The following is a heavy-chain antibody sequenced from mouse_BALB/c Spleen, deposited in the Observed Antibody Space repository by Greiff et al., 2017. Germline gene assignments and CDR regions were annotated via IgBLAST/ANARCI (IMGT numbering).Heavy chain of an antibody. CDR1: GYTFTSYT. CDR2: INPSSGYT. CDR3: ARRGVVADWYFDV. V-gene: IGHV1-4*02. Sequence: VQLQQSAAELARPGASVKMSCKASGYTFTSYTMHWVKQRPGQGLEWIGYINPSSGYTEYNQKFKDKTTLTADKSSSTAYMQLSSLTSEDSAVYYCARRGVVADWYFDVWGAGTTVTVSS. D-gene: IGHD1-1*01. J-gene: IGHJ1*01.